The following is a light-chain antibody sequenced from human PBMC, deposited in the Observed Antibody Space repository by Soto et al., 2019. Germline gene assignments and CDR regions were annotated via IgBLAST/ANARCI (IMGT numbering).Light chain of an antibody. CDR3: EQYENLPLT. Sequence: DIQMTQSPSPLSAAVGDRVTITCQASQDISNHVNWYQQKPGKATNLLNYDASNLETGVPSRFSGSGFGSDFTFTITSLQPEDIATYYGEQYENLPLTFGGGPKVEIK. CDR2: DAS. CDR1: QDISNH. J-gene: IGKJ4*01. V-gene: IGKV1-33*01.